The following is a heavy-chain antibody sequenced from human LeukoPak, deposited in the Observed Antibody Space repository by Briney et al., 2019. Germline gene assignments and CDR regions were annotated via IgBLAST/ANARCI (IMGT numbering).Heavy chain of an antibody. CDR2: ISSSSSTI. D-gene: IGHD4-23*01. CDR1: GFTSSSYS. J-gene: IGHJ4*02. CDR3: ARTRTTVAPYFDY. Sequence: GGSLRLSCAASGFTSSSYSMSWVRQAPGKGLEWVSYISSSSSTIYYADSVKGRFTISRDNAKNSLYLQMNSLRDEDTAVYYCARTRTTVAPYFDYWGQGTLVTVSS. V-gene: IGHV3-48*02.